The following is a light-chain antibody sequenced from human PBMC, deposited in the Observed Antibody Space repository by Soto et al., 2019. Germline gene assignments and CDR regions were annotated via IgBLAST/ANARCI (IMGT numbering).Light chain of an antibody. CDR2: KAS. Sequence: DIQMTQSPSTLSASVGDRVTITCRASQSISSWLAWYQQKPGKAPKLLIYKASSLESGVPSRFSGSGSGTEFTLTSSSLQPDDFATYYCQRYNSYRRTFGQGTKVEIK. J-gene: IGKJ1*01. CDR3: QRYNSYRRT. CDR1: QSISSW. V-gene: IGKV1-5*03.